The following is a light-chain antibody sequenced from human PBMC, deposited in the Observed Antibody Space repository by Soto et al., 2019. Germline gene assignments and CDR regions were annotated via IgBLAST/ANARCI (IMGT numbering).Light chain of an antibody. V-gene: IGKV3-15*01. CDR1: QSVSSN. Sequence: ELVMTQSPATLSVSPGERDKLSCRASQSVSSNLAWYQPKPGQAPRLLIYGASTRATGIPARFSGSGSGTEFTLTISSLQSEDFAIYSCQQYNNWPLITFGQGTRLEI. J-gene: IGKJ5*01. CDR2: GAS. CDR3: QQYNNWPLIT.